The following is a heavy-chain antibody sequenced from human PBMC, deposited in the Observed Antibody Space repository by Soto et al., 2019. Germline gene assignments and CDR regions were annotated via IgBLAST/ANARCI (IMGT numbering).Heavy chain of an antibody. CDR2: IIPIFGTA. CDR1: GGTFSSYA. J-gene: IGHJ4*02. Sequence: SVKVSCKASGGTFSSYAISWVRQAPGQGLEWMGGIIPIFGTANYAQKFQGRVTITADESTSTAYMELSSLRSEDTAVYYCARDRGFGVVIMGYYFDYWGQGTLVTVSS. V-gene: IGHV1-69*13. D-gene: IGHD3-3*01. CDR3: ARDRGFGVVIMGYYFDY.